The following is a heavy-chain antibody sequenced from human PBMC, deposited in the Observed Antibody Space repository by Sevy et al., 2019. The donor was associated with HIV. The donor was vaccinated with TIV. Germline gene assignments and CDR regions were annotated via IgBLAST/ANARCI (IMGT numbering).Heavy chain of an antibody. J-gene: IGHJ5*02. CDR1: GGSISSGDYY. CDR2: IYYSGST. CDR3: AGAKFWGCGEVGENLFDP. D-gene: IGHD3-10*01. V-gene: IGHV4-30-4*01. Sequence: SETLSLTCTVSGGSISSGDYYWSWIRQPPGRGLEWIGYIYYSGSTYYNPSLQRRVTISVNTSKNQFCLKLSSVTSADTAGYSVAGAKFWGCGEVGENLFDPWGPGTLVTVSS.